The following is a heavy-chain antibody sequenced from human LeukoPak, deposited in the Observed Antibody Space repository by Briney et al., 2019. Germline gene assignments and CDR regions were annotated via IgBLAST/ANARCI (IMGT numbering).Heavy chain of an antibody. CDR3: ARSKTIQLDAMDV. Sequence: GGSLRLSCAASGFTFTTYSINWVRQAPGKGLEWVSSISSTSNYMFYADSVKGRFTISRDDAKNSLYLQVNSLRAEDTATYYCARSKTIQLDAMDVWGNGTKVTVSP. J-gene: IGHJ6*04. CDR1: GFTFTTYS. CDR2: ISSTSNYM. D-gene: IGHD5-18*01. V-gene: IGHV3-21*01.